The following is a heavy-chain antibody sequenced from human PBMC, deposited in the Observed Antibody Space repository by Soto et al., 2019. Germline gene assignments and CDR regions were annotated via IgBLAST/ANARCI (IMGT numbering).Heavy chain of an antibody. D-gene: IGHD6-19*01. CDR3: ATSRLPGIAVTGFYP. CDR2: VNPNSGNT. J-gene: IGHJ5*02. CDR1: GFTFTSYD. Sequence: ASVKVSCKTSGFTFTSYDINWVRQAPGQGLEWLGWVNPNSGNTDYAQKFQGRVTMTRNTSITTAYMELSSLRSEDTAVYYCATSRLPGIAVTGFYPWGQGTLVTVSS. V-gene: IGHV1-8*01.